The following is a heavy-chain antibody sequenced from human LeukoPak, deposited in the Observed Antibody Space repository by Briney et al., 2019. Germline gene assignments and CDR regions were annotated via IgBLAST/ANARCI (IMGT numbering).Heavy chain of an antibody. V-gene: IGHV4-59*01. D-gene: IGHD1-26*01. CDR1: GGSISSYY. Sequence: SETLSLTCTVSGGSISSYYWSWIRQPPGKGLEWIGYIYYSGSTNYNPSLKSRVTISVDTSKNQFSLKLSSVTAADTAVYYCARSGGTWSYNYWGQGTLVTVSS. CDR3: ARSGGTWSYNY. J-gene: IGHJ4*02. CDR2: IYYSGST.